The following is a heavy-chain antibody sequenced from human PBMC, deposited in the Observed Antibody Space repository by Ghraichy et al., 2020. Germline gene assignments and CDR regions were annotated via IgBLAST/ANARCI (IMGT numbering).Heavy chain of an antibody. Sequence: GGSLRLSCADSRFTFSTYALDWVRQAPGKGLGLHSYITSSGTTIYYADSVKGRFTISRDNAKNSLYLQMSSLRDEDTAVYYCAREGGNYCSGGSCSRDFDYWGQGTLVTVSS. V-gene: IGHV3-48*02. J-gene: IGHJ4*02. CDR1: RFTFSTYA. D-gene: IGHD2-15*01. CDR2: ITSSGTTI. CDR3: AREGGNYCSGGSCSRDFDY.